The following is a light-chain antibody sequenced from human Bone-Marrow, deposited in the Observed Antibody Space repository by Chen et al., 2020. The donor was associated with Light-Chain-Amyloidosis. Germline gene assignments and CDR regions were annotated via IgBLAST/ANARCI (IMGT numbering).Light chain of an antibody. CDR1: QSIATY. CDR3: QQRSSWPT. J-gene: IGKJ1*01. V-gene: IGKV3-11*01. CDR2: DAS. Sequence: EIVLTQSPASLSLAPGERATLSCRASQSIATYLAWFQQRPGQPPRVLMYDASTRATGITARFSGSGSGTDFTLTVSSLEPEDFAVYYCQQRSSWPTFGQGTRVE.